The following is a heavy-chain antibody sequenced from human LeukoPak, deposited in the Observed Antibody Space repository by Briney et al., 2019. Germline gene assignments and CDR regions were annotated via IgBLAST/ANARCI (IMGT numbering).Heavy chain of an antibody. J-gene: IGHJ4*02. CDR2: IKQDGSEK. CDR3: ARDGSPNEYGDYARF. D-gene: IGHD4-17*01. V-gene: IGHV3-7*01. CDR1: GFTFSSYG. Sequence: QAGGSLRLSCAASGFTFSSYGMSWVRQAPGKGLELVANIKQDGSEKYYVDSVRGRFTISRDNAKNSLYLQMNSLRAEDTAVYYCARDGSPNEYGDYARFWGQGILVTVSS.